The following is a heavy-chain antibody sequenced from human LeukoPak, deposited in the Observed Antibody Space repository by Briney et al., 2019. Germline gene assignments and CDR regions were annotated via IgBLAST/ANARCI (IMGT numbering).Heavy chain of an antibody. J-gene: IGHJ4*02. D-gene: IGHD6-13*01. V-gene: IGHV3-48*03. Sequence: GGSLRLSCAASGFTFSNYEINWVRQAPGKGLEWVSYISDSGSTRDYTDSVKGRFSISRDNAKNSMYLQMNSLRAEDTAVYYCARDIGYPDNWGQGTLVTVSS. CDR3: ARDIGYPDN. CDR2: ISDSGSTR. CDR1: GFTFSNYE.